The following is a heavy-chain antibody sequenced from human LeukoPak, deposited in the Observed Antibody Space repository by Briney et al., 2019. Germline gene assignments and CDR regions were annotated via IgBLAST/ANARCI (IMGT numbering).Heavy chain of an antibody. CDR2: TYYRSKWYS. CDR3: ARAGGNASSWYLWDFQH. Sequence: QTLSLTCVISGDSVYSATAAWNWIRQSPSRGLEWLGRTYYRSKWYSDYPISVKSRITINPDTSKNQFSLQLNSVTPDDTAVYYCARAGGNASSWYLWDFQHWGQGALVSVSS. D-gene: IGHD6-13*01. V-gene: IGHV6-1*01. J-gene: IGHJ1*01. CDR1: GDSVYSATAA.